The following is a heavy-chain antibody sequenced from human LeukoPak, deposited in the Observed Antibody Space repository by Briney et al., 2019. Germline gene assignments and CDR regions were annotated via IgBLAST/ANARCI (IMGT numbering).Heavy chain of an antibody. V-gene: IGHV4-4*09. CDR2: IYTSGST. CDR1: GGSISDYY. CDR3: ARGGRAGSSWYGWFDP. J-gene: IGHJ5*02. Sequence: SETLSLTCTVSGGSISDYYWSWVRQPPGKGLEWLGYIYTSGSTNYNPSLKSRVTISADTSKNQFSLKLSSVTAADTAVYYCARGGRAGSSWYGWFDPWGQGTLVTVSS. D-gene: IGHD6-13*01.